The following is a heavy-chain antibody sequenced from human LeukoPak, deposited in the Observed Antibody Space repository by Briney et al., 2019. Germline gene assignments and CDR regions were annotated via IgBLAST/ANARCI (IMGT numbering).Heavy chain of an antibody. J-gene: IGHJ4*02. Sequence: GGSLRLSCAASGFSFNSYSMNWVRQAPGKGLEWVSYITSSSSTMYYADAVKGRFAISRDNAKNSLYLQMNSLRAEDTAVYYCARKSGSSGYPFDYWGQGTLVTVSS. CDR2: ITSSSSTM. CDR3: ARKSGSSGYPFDY. D-gene: IGHD3-22*01. V-gene: IGHV3-48*01. CDR1: GFSFNSYS.